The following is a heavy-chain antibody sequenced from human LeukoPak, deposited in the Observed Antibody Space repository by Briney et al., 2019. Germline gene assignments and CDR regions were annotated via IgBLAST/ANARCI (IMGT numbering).Heavy chain of an antibody. CDR1: GFTFSAYA. CDR3: VKITSVTGGDC. V-gene: IGHV3-64D*09. D-gene: IGHD1-1*01. CDR2: TSNNGGSS. Sequence: GGSLRLSCSASGFTFSAYAMYWVRQAPGKGLEYVSGTSNNGGSSFYADSVKGRFTISRDNSKNTLYLQMSSLRAEDTAVYYCVKITSVTGGDCWGQGTRLTVSS. J-gene: IGHJ4*02.